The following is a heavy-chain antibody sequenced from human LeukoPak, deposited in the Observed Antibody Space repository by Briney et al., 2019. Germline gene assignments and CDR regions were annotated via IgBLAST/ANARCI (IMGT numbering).Heavy chain of an antibody. CDR2: ISAYSGNT. D-gene: IGHD3-16*02. V-gene: IGHV1-18*01. CDR3: ARIPGVRPTNWFDP. J-gene: IGHJ5*02. CDR1: GYAFTSYG. Sequence: ASVKVSCKASGYAFTSYGISWVRQAPGQGLEWMGWISAYSGNTNYAQKLQGRVTMTTDTSTSTAYMELRSLRSDDTAVYYCARIPGVRPTNWFDPWGQGTLVTVSS.